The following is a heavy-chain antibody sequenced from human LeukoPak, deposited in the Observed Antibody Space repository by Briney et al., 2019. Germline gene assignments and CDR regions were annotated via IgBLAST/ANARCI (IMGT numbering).Heavy chain of an antibody. CDR1: GFTFSSCE. Sequence: PGGSLRLSCAASGFTFSSCEMNWVRQAPGKGLEWVSYISSSSTTKLYADSVKGRFTISRDNSKNSLYLQMNSLSAEDTAVYYCARSGSTGYDDNAFDIWGQGTMVTVSS. CDR3: ARSGSTGYDDNAFDI. CDR2: ISSSSTTK. V-gene: IGHV3-48*03. J-gene: IGHJ3*02. D-gene: IGHD3-22*01.